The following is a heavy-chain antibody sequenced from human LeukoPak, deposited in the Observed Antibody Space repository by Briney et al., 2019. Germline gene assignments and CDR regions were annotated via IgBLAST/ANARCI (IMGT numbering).Heavy chain of an antibody. CDR1: GFTFSSYG. J-gene: IGHJ3*02. V-gene: IGHV3-30*18. CDR3: AKEQHLPPAAPDAFDI. D-gene: IGHD6-13*01. Sequence: QPGRSLRLSCAASGFTFSSYGMHWVRQAPGKGLEWVAVISYDGSNKYYADSVKGRFTMSRDNFKNTLYLQMNSLRAEDTAVYYCAKEQHLPPAAPDAFDIWGQGTMVTVSS. CDR2: ISYDGSNK.